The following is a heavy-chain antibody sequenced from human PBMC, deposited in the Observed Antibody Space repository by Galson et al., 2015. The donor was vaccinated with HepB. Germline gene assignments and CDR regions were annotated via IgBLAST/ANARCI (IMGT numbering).Heavy chain of an antibody. V-gene: IGHV4-34*01. D-gene: IGHD5-18*01. CDR1: GGSFSGYY. Sequence: TLSLTCAVYGGSFSGYYWSWIRQPPGKGLEWIGEINHSGSTNYNPSLKSRVTISVDTSKNQFSLKLSPVTAADTAVYYCARDRIQLWSFDYWGQGTLVTVSS. CDR3: ARDRIQLWSFDY. CDR2: INHSGST. J-gene: IGHJ4*02.